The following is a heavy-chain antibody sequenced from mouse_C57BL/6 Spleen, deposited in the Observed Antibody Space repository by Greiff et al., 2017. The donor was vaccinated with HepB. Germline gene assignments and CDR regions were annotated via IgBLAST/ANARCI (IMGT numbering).Heavy chain of an antibody. CDR3: ARDGAPPTGFDV. Sequence: QVQLKQSGPELVKPGASVKISCKASGYAFSSSWMNWVKQRPGKGLEWIGRIYPGDGDTNYNGKFKGKATLTADTSSSTAYMQLSSLTSEDSAVYFCARDGAPPTGFDVWGTGTTVTVSS. CDR1: GYAFSSSW. J-gene: IGHJ1*03. CDR2: IYPGDGDT. V-gene: IGHV1-82*01. D-gene: IGHD1-1*01.